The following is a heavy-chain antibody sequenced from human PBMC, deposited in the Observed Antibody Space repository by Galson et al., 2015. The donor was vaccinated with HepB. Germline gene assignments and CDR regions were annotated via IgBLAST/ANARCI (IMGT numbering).Heavy chain of an antibody. CDR2: IYYSGST. J-gene: IGHJ4*02. V-gene: IGHV4-39*01. CDR1: GGSISSSSYY. D-gene: IGHD3-22*01. CDR3: ARTYYYDSSGYRD. Sequence: ETLSLTCTVSGGSISSSSYYWGWIRQPPGKGLEWIGSIYYSGSTYYNPSLKSRVTISVDTSKNQFSLKLSSVTAADTAVYYCARTYYYDSSGYRDWGQGTLVTVSS.